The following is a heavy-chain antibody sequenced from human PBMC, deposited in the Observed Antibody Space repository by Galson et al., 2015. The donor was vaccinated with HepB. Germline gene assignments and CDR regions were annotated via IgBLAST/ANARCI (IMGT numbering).Heavy chain of an antibody. CDR2: ISGYNGNT. CDR1: GYTFTSYG. D-gene: IGHD3-22*01. Sequence: SCKASGYTFTSYGISWVRQAPGQGLEWMGWISGYNGNTNYVQKLQGRVTMTTDTSTSTAYMELRSLRSDDTAVYYCARDGLVITTRWFDPWGQGTLVTVSS. CDR3: ARDGLVITTRWFDP. V-gene: IGHV1-18*01. J-gene: IGHJ5*02.